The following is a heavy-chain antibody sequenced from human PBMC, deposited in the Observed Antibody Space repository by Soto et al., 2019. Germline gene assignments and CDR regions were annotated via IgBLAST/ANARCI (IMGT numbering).Heavy chain of an antibody. CDR1: GGSISTYY. CDR2: IYYSGSP. Sequence: QVQLHESGPGLVKSSETLSLTCVVFGGSISTYYWSWIRRPPGKGLEWIGSIYYSGSPNYNPSLQSRLTISIDTSKNHLSLRLKSVTAADSAVYYCATSVDYFDPWGQGTLVTVSS. V-gene: IGHV4-59*01. J-gene: IGHJ4*02. CDR3: ATSVDYFDP.